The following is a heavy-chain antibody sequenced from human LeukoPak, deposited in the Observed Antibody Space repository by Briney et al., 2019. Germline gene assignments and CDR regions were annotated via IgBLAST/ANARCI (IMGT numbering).Heavy chain of an antibody. V-gene: IGHV4-39*01. CDR1: GGSISSSSYY. CDR3: TIRIGSSWYFDY. Sequence: SETLSLTCTVSGGSISSSSYYWGWIRQPPGKGREWIGSIYYSGSTYYNPSLKSRVTISVDTSKNQFSLKLSSVTAADTAVYYCTIRIGSSWYFDYWGQGTLVTVSS. D-gene: IGHD6-13*01. J-gene: IGHJ4*02. CDR2: IYYSGST.